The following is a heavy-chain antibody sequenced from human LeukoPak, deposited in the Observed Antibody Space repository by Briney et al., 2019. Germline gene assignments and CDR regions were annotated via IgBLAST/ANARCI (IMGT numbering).Heavy chain of an antibody. D-gene: IGHD3-10*01. V-gene: IGHV3-23*01. Sequence: GGSLRLSCAASGFTFSSYAMSWVRQAPGKGLEWVSAISGSGGSTYYADSVKGRFTISRDNSKNTLYLQMNSLRAEDTAVYYCARARITETRYYYYGMDVWGQGTTVTVSS. CDR2: ISGSGGST. CDR1: GFTFSSYA. CDR3: ARARITETRYYYYGMDV. J-gene: IGHJ6*02.